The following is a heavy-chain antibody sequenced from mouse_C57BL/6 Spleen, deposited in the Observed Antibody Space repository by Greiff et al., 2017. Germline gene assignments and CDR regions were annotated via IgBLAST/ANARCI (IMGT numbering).Heavy chain of an antibody. D-gene: IGHD2-1*01. Sequence: VQLMQSGPELVKPGASVKLSCKASGYSFTDYNMNWVKQSNGKSLEWIGVINPNYGTTSYNQKFKGKATLTVDQSSSTAYMQLNSLTSEDSAVXYCASDNGNYVPYYYAMDYWGQGTSVTVSS. V-gene: IGHV1-39*01. CDR3: ASDNGNYVPYYYAMDY. CDR1: GYSFTDYN. CDR2: INPNYGTT. J-gene: IGHJ4*01.